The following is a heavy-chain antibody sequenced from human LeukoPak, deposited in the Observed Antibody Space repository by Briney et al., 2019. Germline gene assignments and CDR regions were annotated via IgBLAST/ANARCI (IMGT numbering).Heavy chain of an antibody. CDR1: GFTFSSYS. D-gene: IGHD1-1*01. J-gene: IGHJ4*02. V-gene: IGHV4-34*01. CDR3: ARLDWSRRTDY. Sequence: PGGSLRLSCAASGFTFSSYSMNWVRQAPGKGLEWIGEINHSGSTNYNPSLKSRVTISVDTSKNQFSLKLSSVTAADTAVYYCARLDWSRRTDYWGQGTLVTVSS. CDR2: INHSGST.